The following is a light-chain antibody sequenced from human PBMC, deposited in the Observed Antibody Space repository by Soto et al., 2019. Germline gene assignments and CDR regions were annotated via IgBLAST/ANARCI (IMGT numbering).Light chain of an antibody. CDR2: GAS. Sequence: AIHMTQSPSSLSASVGDRVTINCRASQGITNDLGWYQQKSGKAPKLLIYGASTLQSGVPSRFSGSGSGTDFTLTISSLQPEDFATYSCPQDHSYPLTFGGGTKVDI. J-gene: IGKJ4*01. V-gene: IGKV1-6*01. CDR3: PQDHSYPLT. CDR1: QGITND.